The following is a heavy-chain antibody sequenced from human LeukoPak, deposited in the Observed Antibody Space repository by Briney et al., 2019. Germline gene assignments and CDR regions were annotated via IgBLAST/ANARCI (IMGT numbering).Heavy chain of an antibody. CDR3: AKDSGSSSSNFNY. CDR1: GFTFSSYA. J-gene: IGHJ4*02. V-gene: IGHV3-23*01. D-gene: IGHD6-6*01. CDR2: ISGSGGST. Sequence: GGSLRLSCAASGFTFSSYAMSWVRQAPGKGLEWVSAISGSGGSTYHADSVKGRFTISRDNSKNTLYLQMNSLRAEDTAVYYCAKDSGSSSSNFNYWGQGTLVTVSS.